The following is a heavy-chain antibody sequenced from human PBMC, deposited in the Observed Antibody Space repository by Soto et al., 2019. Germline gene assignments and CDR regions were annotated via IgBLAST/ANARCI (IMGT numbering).Heavy chain of an antibody. CDR2: IDPSDSFT. Sequence: GESLKISCKGSGYSFTSYWISWVRQMPGKGLEWMGKIDPSDSFTSYSPSFEGHITISPDKSISTAYLQWSSLKASDTAMYYCARLQAAAGDNDLTFDYWGQGTLVTVSS. D-gene: IGHD6-13*01. CDR3: ARLQAAAGDNDLTFDY. J-gene: IGHJ4*02. CDR1: GYSFTSYW. V-gene: IGHV5-10-1*01.